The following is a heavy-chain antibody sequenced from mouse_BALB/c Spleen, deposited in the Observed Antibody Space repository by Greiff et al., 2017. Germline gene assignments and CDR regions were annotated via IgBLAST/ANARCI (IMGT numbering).Heavy chain of an antibody. D-gene: IGHD2-4*01. CDR3: ARGGGNYDYVAY. CDR2: ISSGGST. V-gene: IGHV5-6-5*01. J-gene: IGHJ3*01. CDR1: GFTFSSYA. Sequence: EVKLVESGGGLVKPGGSLKLSCAASGFTFSSYAMSWVRQTPEKRLEWVASISSGGSTYYPDSVKGRFTISRDNARNILYLQMSSLRSEDTAMYYCARGGGNYDYVAYWGQGTLVTVSA.